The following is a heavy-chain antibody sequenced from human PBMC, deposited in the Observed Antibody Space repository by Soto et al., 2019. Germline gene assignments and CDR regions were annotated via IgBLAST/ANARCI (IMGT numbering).Heavy chain of an antibody. D-gene: IGHD6-13*01. CDR2: IYYSGST. V-gene: IGHV4-59*01. CDR1: GGSISSYY. CDR3: ARDGSSSWYRSGAYYSYGMDV. Sequence: ETLSLTCTVSGGSISSYYWSWIRQPPGKGLEWIGYIYYSGSTNYNPSLKRRVTISVDTSKNEFCLKLSSVTAADTAVYYCARDGSSSWYRSGAYYSYGMDVGGQGTRSPSP. J-gene: IGHJ6*02.